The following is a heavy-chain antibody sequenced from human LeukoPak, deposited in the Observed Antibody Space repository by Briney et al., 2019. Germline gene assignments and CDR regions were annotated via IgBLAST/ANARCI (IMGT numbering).Heavy chain of an antibody. Sequence: GGSLRLSCAASGFTFSSYSMNWVRQAPGKGLEWVSSISSSSSYIYYADSVKGRFTISRDIAKNSLYLQMNSLRAEDTAVYYCARDGNFPSSGYYSAYAFDIWGQGTMVTVSS. J-gene: IGHJ3*02. CDR1: GFTFSSYS. CDR2: ISSSSSYI. D-gene: IGHD3-22*01. CDR3: ARDGNFPSSGYYSAYAFDI. V-gene: IGHV3-21*01.